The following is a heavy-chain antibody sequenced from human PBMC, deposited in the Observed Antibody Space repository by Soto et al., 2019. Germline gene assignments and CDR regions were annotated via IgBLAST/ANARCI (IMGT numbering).Heavy chain of an antibody. D-gene: IGHD3-9*01. CDR1: GFTFRRFE. V-gene: IGHV3-48*03. CDR3: TRAAWVPDWSFY. J-gene: IGHJ4*02. Sequence: EVQLVESGGGLVQPGGSLSLSCAASGFTFRRFELQWVRQAPGKGLAWISYISSSGSTAYYASSVEGRFTISRYNANNSVQLQRDSLRAEDTALYYGTRAAWVPDWSFYWGQGAVVTVSS. CDR2: ISSSGSTA.